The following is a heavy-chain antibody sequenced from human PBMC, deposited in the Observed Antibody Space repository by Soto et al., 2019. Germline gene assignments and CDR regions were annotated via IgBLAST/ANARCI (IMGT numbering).Heavy chain of an antibody. CDR2: ISSSSSYI. CDR3: ARVAYYDFWSGYLAAYYYYGMDV. CDR1: GFTFSSYG. J-gene: IGHJ6*02. V-gene: IGHV3-21*01. D-gene: IGHD3-3*01. Sequence: GGSLRLSCAAPGFTFSSYGMNWVRQAPGKGLEWVSSISSSSSYIYYADSVKGRFTISRDNAKNSLYLQMNSLRAEDTAVYYCARVAYYDFWSGYLAAYYYYGMDVWGQGTTVTVSS.